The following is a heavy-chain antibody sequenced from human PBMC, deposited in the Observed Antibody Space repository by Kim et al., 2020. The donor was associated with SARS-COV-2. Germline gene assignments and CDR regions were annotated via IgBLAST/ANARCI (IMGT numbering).Heavy chain of an antibody. D-gene: IGHD3-10*01. V-gene: IGHV3-30*18. J-gene: IGHJ6*02. Sequence: GGSLRLSCAASGFTFSSYGMHWVRQAPGKGLEWVAVISYDGSNKYYADSVKGRFTISRDNSKNTLYLQMNSLRAEDTAVYYCAKSFWWYYGSGSPAIYYYYGMDVWGQGTTVTVSS. CDR3: AKSFWWYYGSGSPAIYYYYGMDV. CDR2: ISYDGSNK. CDR1: GFTFSSYG.